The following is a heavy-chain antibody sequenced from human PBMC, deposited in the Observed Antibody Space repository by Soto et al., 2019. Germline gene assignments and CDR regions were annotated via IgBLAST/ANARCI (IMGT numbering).Heavy chain of an antibody. CDR3: TTGSVEGV. Sequence: EVQLVEAGGGLVKPGGSLRLSCAASDFTISNAWMNRARQAPGKGLEWVGRMKTKTEGEATDYAAPLKCRFTISRADSKSTLFRQKKSLKTEDTAVYYCTTGSVEGVWGQGATVTVSS. CDR2: MKTKTEGEAT. J-gene: IGHJ6*02. V-gene: IGHV3-15*07. D-gene: IGHD2-15*01. CDR1: DFTISNAW.